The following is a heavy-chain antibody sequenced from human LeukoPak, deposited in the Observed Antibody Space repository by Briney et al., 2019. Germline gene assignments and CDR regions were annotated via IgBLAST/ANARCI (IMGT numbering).Heavy chain of an antibody. CDR3: AKEGADMVRGAFDY. CDR2: IKQDGSEK. CDR1: GFTFSNYW. J-gene: IGHJ4*02. D-gene: IGHD3-10*01. V-gene: IGHV3-7*03. Sequence: GGSLRLSCAASGFTFSNYWMTWVRQAPGKGLEWVANIKQDGSEKYYVESVNDRFTISRDNAKNSLYLQMNSLRAEDTALYYCAKEGADMVRGAFDYWGQGTLVTVSS.